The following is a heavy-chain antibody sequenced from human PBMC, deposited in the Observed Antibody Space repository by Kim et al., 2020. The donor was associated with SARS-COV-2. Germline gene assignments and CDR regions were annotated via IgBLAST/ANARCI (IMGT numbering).Heavy chain of an antibody. CDR1: GGSISSSNW. D-gene: IGHD3-10*01. J-gene: IGHJ6*02. CDR3: ARDGVNYGSGSYYRYYYYGMDV. CDR2: IYHSGST. Sequence: SETLSLTCAVSGGSISSSNWWSWVRQPPGKGLEWIGEIYHSGSTNYNPSLKSRVTISVDKSKNQFSLKLSSVTAADTAVYYCARDGVNYGSGSYYRYYYYGMDVWGQGTTVTVSS. V-gene: IGHV4-4*02.